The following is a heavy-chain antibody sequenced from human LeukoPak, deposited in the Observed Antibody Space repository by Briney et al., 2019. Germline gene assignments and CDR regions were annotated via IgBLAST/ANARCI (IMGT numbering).Heavy chain of an antibody. CDR2: IIPIFGTA. V-gene: IGHV1-69*05. Sequence: GASVKVSCKASGGTFSSYAISWVRQAPGQGLEWMGGIIPIFGTANYAQKFQGRVTMTRDVSTSTVYMELSSLRSEDTAVYYCAREGGDYSKDRWFDPWGQGTLVTVSS. CDR3: AREGGDYSKDRWFDP. D-gene: IGHD4-11*01. J-gene: IGHJ5*02. CDR1: GGTFSSYA.